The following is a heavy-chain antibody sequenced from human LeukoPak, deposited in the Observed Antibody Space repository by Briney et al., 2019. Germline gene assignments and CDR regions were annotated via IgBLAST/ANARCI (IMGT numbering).Heavy chain of an antibody. CDR1: GGSISSYY. Sequence: SETLSLTCTVSGGSISSYYWSWIRQPPGKGLEWIGYIYYSRSTNYNPSLKSRVTISVDTSKNQFSLKLSSATAADTAVYYCARDRVGQQLVGRNYYYYYMDVWGKGTTVTISS. J-gene: IGHJ6*03. D-gene: IGHD6-13*01. CDR2: IYYSRST. V-gene: IGHV4-59*01. CDR3: ARDRVGQQLVGRNYYYYYMDV.